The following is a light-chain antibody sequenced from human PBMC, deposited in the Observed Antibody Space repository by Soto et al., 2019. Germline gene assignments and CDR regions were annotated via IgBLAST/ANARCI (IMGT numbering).Light chain of an antibody. CDR3: QSYDSSLSAF. CDR1: SSNIGAGYD. CDR2: ANT. J-gene: IGLJ7*01. V-gene: IGLV1-40*01. Sequence: QSVLTQPPSVSGAPGQRVTISCTGSSSNIGAGYDVHWYQQLPGTAPKLLIYANTNRPSGVPDRFSGSKSGTSASLAITGLQAEDAADYYCQSYDSSLSAFFGGGTQLTVL.